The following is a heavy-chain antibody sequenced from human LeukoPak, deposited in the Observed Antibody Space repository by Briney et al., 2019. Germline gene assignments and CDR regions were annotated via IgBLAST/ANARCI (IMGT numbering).Heavy chain of an antibody. Sequence: GGSLSLSCSASGFTFSGYSMYWVRQPPGKGLEYVSAISSSGSSTFYADSVKGRFTISRDNSENTLYLQMSSLTADDTAVYYCVKVPIVPYCFDYWGEGTLVTVSS. J-gene: IGHJ4*02. CDR3: VKVPIVPYCFDY. D-gene: IGHD1-26*01. CDR1: GFTFSGYS. V-gene: IGHV3-64D*09. CDR2: ISSSGSST.